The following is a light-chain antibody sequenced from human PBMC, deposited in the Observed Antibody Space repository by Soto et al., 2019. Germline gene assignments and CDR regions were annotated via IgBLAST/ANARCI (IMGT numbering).Light chain of an antibody. CDR3: QQYGSSLFP. CDR1: QSVSSKY. CDR2: GAS. J-gene: IGKJ3*01. V-gene: IGKV3-20*01. Sequence: DIVLTQSPGTLSLYPGERATLSCRASQSVSSKYLAWYQQKPGQAPRVLIYGASIRATGIPERFSGGGSGTDFTLTITRLEPEDFAVYYCQQYGSSLFPFGPGTTVDIK.